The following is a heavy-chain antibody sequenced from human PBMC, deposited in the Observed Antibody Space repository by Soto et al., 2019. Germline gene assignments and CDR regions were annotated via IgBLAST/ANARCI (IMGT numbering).Heavy chain of an antibody. CDR2: INHSGTT. J-gene: IGHJ4*02. V-gene: IGHV4-34*01. Sequence: PSETLSLTCAVFGRSFSGYYWSWIRQPPGKGLEWIGEINHSGTTNYSPSLKSRVTMSVDTSKSQFSLKLSSVTAADTAVYYFARDKRLELGSAVSDYWGQGTLVTVSS. CDR3: ARDKRLELGSAVSDY. CDR1: GRSFSGYY. D-gene: IGHD1-7*01.